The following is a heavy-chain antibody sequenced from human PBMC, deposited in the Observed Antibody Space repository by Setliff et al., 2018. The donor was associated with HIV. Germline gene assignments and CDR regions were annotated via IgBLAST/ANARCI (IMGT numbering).Heavy chain of an antibody. CDR3: ARHAIVDTAGRGFDY. CDR1: GGSISTSSYY. V-gene: IGHV4-39*01. Sequence: SETLSLTCTVSGGSISTSSYYWGWIRQPPGKGLEWVGSVYYSGSTYYTPSLKSRITISVDTSKNQFSLKLNSVTAADTAVYYCARHAIVDTAGRGFDYWGQGTLVTVSS. D-gene: IGHD5-18*01. CDR2: VYYSGST. J-gene: IGHJ4*02.